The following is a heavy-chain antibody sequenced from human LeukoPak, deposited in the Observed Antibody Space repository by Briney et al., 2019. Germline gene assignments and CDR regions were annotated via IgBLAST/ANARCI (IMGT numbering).Heavy chain of an antibody. CDR3: ARLYYDFCFDY. CDR2: ISGSGGST. Sequence: GGSLRLSCAASGFTFSSYGMSWVRQAPGKGLEWVSAISGSGGSTYYADSVKGRFTISRDNSKSTLYLQMNSLRAEDTAVYYCARLYYDFCFDYWGQGTLVTVSS. J-gene: IGHJ4*02. D-gene: IGHD3-3*01. CDR1: GFTFSSYG. V-gene: IGHV3-23*01.